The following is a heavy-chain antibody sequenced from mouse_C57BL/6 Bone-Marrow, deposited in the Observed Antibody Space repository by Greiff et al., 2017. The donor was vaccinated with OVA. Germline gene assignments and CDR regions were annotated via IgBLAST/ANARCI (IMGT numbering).Heavy chain of an antibody. D-gene: IGHD2-4*01. Sequence: VQLQQPGAELVKPGASVKLSCKASGYTFTSYWMQWVKQRPGQGLEWIGEIDPSDSYTNYNQKFKGKATLTVDTSSSTAYMQLSNLTSEDSAVYYCASAYYDYAWFAYWGQGTLVTVSA. CDR2: IDPSDSYT. CDR3: ASAYYDYAWFAY. CDR1: GYTFTSYW. V-gene: IGHV1-50*01. J-gene: IGHJ3*01.